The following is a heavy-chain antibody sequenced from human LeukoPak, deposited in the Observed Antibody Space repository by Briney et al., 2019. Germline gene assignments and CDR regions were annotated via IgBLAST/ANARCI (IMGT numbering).Heavy chain of an antibody. CDR2: ISGGGGST. J-gene: IGHJ4*02. V-gene: IGHV3-23*01. Sequence: GGSLRLSCAASGFTFRNYAVSWVRQAPGKGLEWVSGISGGGGSTYYADSVKGRFTISRDSAKNSLFLQMNSLRAEDTALYYCARDSGELLGSYHFDYWGQGTLVTVSS. CDR1: GFTFRNYA. CDR3: ARDSGELLGSYHFDY. D-gene: IGHD1-26*01.